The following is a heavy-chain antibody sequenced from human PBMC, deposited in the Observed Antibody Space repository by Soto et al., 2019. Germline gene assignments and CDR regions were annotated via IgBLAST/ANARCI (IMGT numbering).Heavy chain of an antibody. Sequence: SVKVSCKAFGYTFSDYYIHWVRQAPGQGLEWMGGIIPFFGTAKFAQKFQGRVTITADESTSTAYMELSSLRSEDTAVYFCAGVETMVRGVTYFYGMDVWGQGTTVTVSS. D-gene: IGHD3-10*01. J-gene: IGHJ6*02. CDR3: AGVETMVRGVTYFYGMDV. CDR1: GYTFSDYY. CDR2: IIPFFGTA. V-gene: IGHV1-69*13.